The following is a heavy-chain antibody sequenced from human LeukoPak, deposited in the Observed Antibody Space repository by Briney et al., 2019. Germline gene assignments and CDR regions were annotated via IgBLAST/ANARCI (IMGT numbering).Heavy chain of an antibody. CDR1: GFTFSSYA. Sequence: GGSLRLSCAASGFTFSSYAMHWVRQATDKGLEWVAVISYDGSNKYYADSVKGRFTISRDNSKNTLYLQMNSLRAEDTAVYYCASISGTDYWGQGTLVTVSS. V-gene: IGHV3-30-3*01. CDR2: ISYDGSNK. J-gene: IGHJ4*02. D-gene: IGHD5-12*01. CDR3: ASISGTDY.